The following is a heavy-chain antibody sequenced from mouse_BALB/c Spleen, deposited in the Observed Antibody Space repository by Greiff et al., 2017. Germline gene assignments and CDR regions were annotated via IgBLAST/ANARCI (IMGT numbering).Heavy chain of an antibody. CDR2: INSNGGST. J-gene: IGHJ2*01. CDR3: ARGGYRFDY. D-gene: IGHD2-14*01. Sequence: EVKLVESGGGLVQPGGSLKLSCAASGFTFSSYGMSWVRQTPDKRLELVATINSNGGSTYYPDSVKGRFTISRDNAKNTLYLQMSSLKSEDTAMYYCARGGYRFDYWGQGTTLTVSS. V-gene: IGHV5-6-3*01. CDR1: GFTFSSYG.